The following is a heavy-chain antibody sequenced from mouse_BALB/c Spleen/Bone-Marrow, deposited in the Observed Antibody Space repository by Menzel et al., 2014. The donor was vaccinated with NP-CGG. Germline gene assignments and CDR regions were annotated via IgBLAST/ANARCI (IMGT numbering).Heavy chain of an antibody. CDR1: GYTFTSYV. CDR3: ARRGRIAEALGY. Sequence: EVKLMESGPEQVKPGASVKMSCKASGYTFTSYVMHWVKQKPGQGLEWIGYINPYNDGTKYNEKFKGKATLTSDKSSSTAYMELSSLTSEDSAVYYCARRGRIAEALGYWGQGTTLTVSS. J-gene: IGHJ2*01. CDR2: INPYNDGT. V-gene: IGHV1-14*01. D-gene: IGHD6-1*01.